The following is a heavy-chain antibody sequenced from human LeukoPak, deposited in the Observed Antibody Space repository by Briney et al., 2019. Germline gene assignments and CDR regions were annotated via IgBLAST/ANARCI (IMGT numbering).Heavy chain of an antibody. D-gene: IGHD3-10*01. Sequence: ESGPALVKPTQTLTLTCTFSGFSLSTSGMRVSWIRQPPGKALEWLARIDWDDDKFYSTSLKTRLTISKDTSKNQVVLTMTNMDPVDTATYYCARIPGFSGAFDIWGQGTMVTVSS. V-gene: IGHV2-70*04. CDR3: ARIPGFSGAFDI. CDR2: IDWDDDK. CDR1: GFSLSTSGMR. J-gene: IGHJ3*02.